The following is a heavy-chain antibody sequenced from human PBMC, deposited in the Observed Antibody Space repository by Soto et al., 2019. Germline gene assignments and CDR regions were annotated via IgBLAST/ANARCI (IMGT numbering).Heavy chain of an antibody. CDR2: VDYNWNT. J-gene: IGHJ5*02. CDR3: VRQTIVRGVLSWFDP. CDR1: GGSIRSGSNY. Sequence: QLQLQESGPRLVKPSETLSLICSVSGGSIRSGSNYWAWIRQPPGKGLDWIGTVDYNWNTYYNASLKSQVTFTAYTAKNQFSLQLSSVTAADTAVYYCVRQTIVRGVLSWFDPWGQGTLVTVSS. V-gene: IGHV4-39*01. D-gene: IGHD3-10*01.